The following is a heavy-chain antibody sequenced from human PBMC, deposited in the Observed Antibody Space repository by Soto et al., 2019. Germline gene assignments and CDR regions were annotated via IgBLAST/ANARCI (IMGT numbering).Heavy chain of an antibody. D-gene: IGHD3-22*01. J-gene: IGHJ4*02. V-gene: IGHV1-18*01. CDR2: ISAYNGNT. Sequence: GASVKVSCKASGYTFTSYGISWVRQAPGQGLEWMGWISAYNGNTNYAQKLQGRVTMTTDTSTSTAYMELRSLRSDDTAVYYCARDRFPYYYDSSGLHYWSQGTLVTVSS. CDR3: ARDRFPYYYDSSGLHY. CDR1: GYTFTSYG.